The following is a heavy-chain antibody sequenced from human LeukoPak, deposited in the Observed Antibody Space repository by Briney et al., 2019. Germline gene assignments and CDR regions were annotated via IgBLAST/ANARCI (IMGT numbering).Heavy chain of an antibody. CDR2: ISAYNGNT. J-gene: IGHJ5*02. CDR1: RYTFTSYG. CDR3: ARDITYSYGRHNWFDP. V-gene: IGHV1-18*01. D-gene: IGHD5-18*01. Sequence: GASVKVSCKASRYTFTSYGISWVRQAPGQGLEWMGCISAYNGNTNYAQKLQGRVTMTTDTSTSTAYMELRSLRSDDTAVYYCARDITYSYGRHNWFDPWGQGTLVTVSS.